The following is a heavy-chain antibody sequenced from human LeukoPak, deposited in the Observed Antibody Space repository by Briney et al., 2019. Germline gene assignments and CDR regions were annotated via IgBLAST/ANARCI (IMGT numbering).Heavy chain of an antibody. J-gene: IGHJ6*04. V-gene: IGHV3-23*01. Sequence: GGSLRLSCAASGFTFSSYAMSWVRQAPGKGLEWVSAISGSGGSTYYADSVKGRFTISRDNSKNTLYLQMNSLRAEDTAVYYCAKAGWGYDSGANYYYYGMAVWGKGTTVTVSS. CDR1: GFTFSSYA. CDR3: AKAGWGYDSGANYYYYGMAV. CDR2: ISGSGGST. D-gene: IGHD5-12*01.